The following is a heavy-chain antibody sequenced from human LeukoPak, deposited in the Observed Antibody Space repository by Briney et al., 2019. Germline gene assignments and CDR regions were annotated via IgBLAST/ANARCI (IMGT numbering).Heavy chain of an antibody. J-gene: IGHJ4*02. CDR1: GGSFSGYY. CDR3: ARGPVEMATIDSPFDY. D-gene: IGHD5-24*01. Sequence: SETLSLTCAVYGGSFSGYYWSWIRQPLGKGLEWIGEINHSGSTNYNPSLKSRVTISVDTSKNQFSLKLSSVTAADTAVYYCARGPVEMATIDSPFDYWGQGTLVTVSS. V-gene: IGHV4-34*01. CDR2: INHSGST.